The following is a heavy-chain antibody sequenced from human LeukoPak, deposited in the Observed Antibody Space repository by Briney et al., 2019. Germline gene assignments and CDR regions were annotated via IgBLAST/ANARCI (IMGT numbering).Heavy chain of an antibody. Sequence: ASVKVSCKASGYTFISYYIHWVRQAPGQGLEWMGVINPSSGSPSHAQNFQGRVTMTRDTSTSTVYMELSSLRPEDTAVYYCARARGVTVLYYYYGMDVWGQGTTVTVSS. CDR1: GYTFISYY. V-gene: IGHV1-46*01. J-gene: IGHJ6*02. CDR3: ARARGVTVLYYYYGMDV. CDR2: INPSSGSP. D-gene: IGHD2-21*02.